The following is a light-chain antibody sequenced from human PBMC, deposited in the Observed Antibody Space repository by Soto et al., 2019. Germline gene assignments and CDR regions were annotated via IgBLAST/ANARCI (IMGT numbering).Light chain of an antibody. Sequence: QSVLTQPPSVSGAPGQRVTISCTGSSSNIGPTYDVHWYQQLPGTAPKLLIYANTNRPSGVPDRFSGSKSGTSASLAITGLQAEDEADYFCQSYDCSLSGYVFGTGTKLTVL. V-gene: IGLV1-40*01. CDR3: QSYDCSLSGYV. CDR1: SSNIGPTYD. CDR2: ANT. J-gene: IGLJ1*01.